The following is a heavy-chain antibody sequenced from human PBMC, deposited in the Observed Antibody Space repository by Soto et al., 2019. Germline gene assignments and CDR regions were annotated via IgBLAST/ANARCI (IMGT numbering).Heavy chain of an antibody. D-gene: IGHD6-13*01. CDR3: ARRGLAAAGTPGGFDP. V-gene: IGHV4-39*01. J-gene: IGHJ5*02. CDR1: GGSISSSSYY. Sequence: QLQLQESGPGLVKPSETLSLTCTVSGGSISSSSYYWGWIRQPPGKGLEWIGSIYYSGSTYYNPSLKSRVTISVDTSKNQFSLKLSSGTAADTAVYYCARRGLAAAGTPGGFDPWGQGTLVTVSS. CDR2: IYYSGST.